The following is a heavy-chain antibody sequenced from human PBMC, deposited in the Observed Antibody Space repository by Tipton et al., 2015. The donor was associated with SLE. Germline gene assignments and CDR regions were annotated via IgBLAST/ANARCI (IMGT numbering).Heavy chain of an antibody. D-gene: IGHD1-26*01. CDR3: ARLGGSHDEGIYYHYMDV. CDR2: ISAYNGNT. Sequence: QVQLVQSGAEVKKPGASVKVTCKASGYTFYSSGISWVRQAPGQGLEWMGWISAYNGNTNYAQKLQGRVTMTTDTSTSTAYMELRSLRADDTAVYFCARLGGSHDEGIYYHYMDVWGKGTTVTVSS. CDR1: GYTFYSSG. V-gene: IGHV1-18*04. J-gene: IGHJ6*03.